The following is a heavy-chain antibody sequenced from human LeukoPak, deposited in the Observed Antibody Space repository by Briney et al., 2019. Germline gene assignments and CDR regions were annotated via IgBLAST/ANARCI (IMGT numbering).Heavy chain of an antibody. CDR2: TYYRSKWYN. V-gene: IGHV6-1*01. J-gene: IGHJ4*02. Sequence: SQTLSLTCAISGDSVSSNSAAWNWIRQSPSRGLEWLGRTYYRSKWYNDYAVSVKSRITINPDTSKNQFSLQLNSVTPEDTAVYYCARESYRAGTTGTDKGFDYWGQGTLVTVSS. CDR3: ARESYRAGTTGTDKGFDY. CDR1: GDSVSSNSAA. D-gene: IGHD1-1*01.